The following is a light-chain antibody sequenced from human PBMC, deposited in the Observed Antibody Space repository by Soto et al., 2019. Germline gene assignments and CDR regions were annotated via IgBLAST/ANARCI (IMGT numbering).Light chain of an antibody. V-gene: IGKV1-6*01. Sequence: AIPMTQSPSSLSASVGDRVTITCRASQDIRSDLGWYQQKPGGAPKLLIYAASNLHSGVPSRFSGSGSGTDFTLSISSLQPEDFATYYCLQDYSYPYTFGQGTKLEIK. CDR2: AAS. CDR3: LQDYSYPYT. J-gene: IGKJ2*01. CDR1: QDIRSD.